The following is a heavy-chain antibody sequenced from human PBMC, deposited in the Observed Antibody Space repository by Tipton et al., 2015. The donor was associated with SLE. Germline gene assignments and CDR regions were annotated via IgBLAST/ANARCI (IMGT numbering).Heavy chain of an antibody. Sequence: LSLTCAVDGASFSDYYWMWVRQAPGKGLEWVANINQDGSETYSVNSVKGRFTISRDNTKNSLYLQMNSLRAEDTAVYYCARDGVAVPGPYFEYWGQGTLVTVSS. J-gene: IGHJ4*02. CDR2: INQDGSET. D-gene: IGHD6-19*01. V-gene: IGHV3-7*03. CDR1: GASFSDYY. CDR3: ARDGVAVPGPYFEY.